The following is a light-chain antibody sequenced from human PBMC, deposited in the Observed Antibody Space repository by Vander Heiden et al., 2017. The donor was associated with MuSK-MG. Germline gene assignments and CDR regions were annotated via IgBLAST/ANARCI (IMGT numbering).Light chain of an antibody. CDR2: TDR. CDR3: QVWDSRAGV. J-gene: IGLJ3*02. V-gene: IGLV3-9*01. Sequence: VAVALTASMTGGGNNIGRKKVHWYQQKPGQAPLLVIFTDRHRPSGIPLRFSGSSPGKRCTRNSSRDESAYEPEDYCQVWDSRAGVFGGRTKLTVL. CDR1: NIGRKK.